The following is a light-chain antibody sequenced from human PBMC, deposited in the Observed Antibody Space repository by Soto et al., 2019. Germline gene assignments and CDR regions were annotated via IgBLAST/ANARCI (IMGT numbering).Light chain of an antibody. Sequence: DSVLTQTPATLSLSPGESATLSCRACQSVSSYLAGYQHKPGQAPRLLIDDAYNRATGIPARFSGRGSGTDFTLTISSLEPEDFAVYYCQQYTGLPRPVGQGTKVDI. CDR1: QSVSSY. V-gene: IGKV3-11*01. CDR2: DAY. J-gene: IGKJ1*01. CDR3: QQYTGLPRP.